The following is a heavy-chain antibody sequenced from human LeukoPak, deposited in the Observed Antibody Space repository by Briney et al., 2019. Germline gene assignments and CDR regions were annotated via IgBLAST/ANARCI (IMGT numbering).Heavy chain of an antibody. Sequence: GGSLRLSCAASGFTFSRHGMHWVRQAPGKGREWVAFIHYDGSDKYYVDSVKGRFTISRDNSKNALYLQMNSLRVEDTAVYYCAKSRKYSSSPQYYFDYWGQGTLVTVSS. CDR3: AKSRKYSSSPQYYFDY. J-gene: IGHJ4*02. CDR2: IHYDGSDK. D-gene: IGHD6-6*01. CDR1: GFTFSRHG. V-gene: IGHV3-30*02.